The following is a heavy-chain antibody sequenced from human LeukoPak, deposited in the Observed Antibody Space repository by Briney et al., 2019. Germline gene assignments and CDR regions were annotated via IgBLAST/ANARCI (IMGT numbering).Heavy chain of an antibody. CDR3: ARGRSSGWIDY. CDR1: GGSISSGGYY. CDR2: IYYSGST. Sequence: SETLSLTCTVSGGSISSGGYYWSWIRQHPGKGLEWIGYIYYSGSTYYNPSLKSRVTISVDTSKNQFSLKLSSVTAADTAVYYCARGRSSGWIDYWGQGTLVTVSS. V-gene: IGHV4-31*03. J-gene: IGHJ4*02. D-gene: IGHD6-19*01.